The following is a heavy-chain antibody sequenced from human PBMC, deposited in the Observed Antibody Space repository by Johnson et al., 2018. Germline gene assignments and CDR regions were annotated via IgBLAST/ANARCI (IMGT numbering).Heavy chain of an antibody. V-gene: IGHV3-30-3*01. CDR1: GFTFSSYA. Sequence: QVQLVESGGGVVQHGRSLRLSCAASGFTFSSYAMHWVRQAPGKGLEWVAVISYDGSNKYYADSVKGRFTISRDNSKNMLYLQMNSLRAEDTAVYYCASRHPDYHMDVWGKGTTVTVSS. J-gene: IGHJ6*03. CDR2: ISYDGSNK. CDR3: ASRHPDYHMDV.